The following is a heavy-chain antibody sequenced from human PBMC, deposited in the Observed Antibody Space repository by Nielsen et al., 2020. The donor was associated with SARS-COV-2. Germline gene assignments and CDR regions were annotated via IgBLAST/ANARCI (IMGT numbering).Heavy chain of an antibody. Sequence: SGPTLVKPTQTLTLTCTFSGFSLTTTGRSVSWIRQPPGKALEWLALIAWDGDESYWTSLRTRLTISRDTSENQVVLTMTNMDPADTGTYFCARGVGGSYAQFDYWGQGALVTVSA. CDR2: IAWDGDE. J-gene: IGHJ4*02. V-gene: IGHV2-70*01. D-gene: IGHD1-26*01. CDR1: GFSLTTTGRS. CDR3: ARGVGGSYAQFDY.